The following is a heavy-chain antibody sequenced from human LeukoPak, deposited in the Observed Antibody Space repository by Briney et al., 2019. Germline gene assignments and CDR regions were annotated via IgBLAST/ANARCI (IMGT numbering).Heavy chain of an antibody. V-gene: IGHV3-23*01. CDR1: GSTFSSYA. CDR3: AKALSTTGTKWRYYYGIDV. CDR2: ISGSGGST. Sequence: GGSLRLSCAASGSTFSSYAMSWVRQAPGKGLEWVSAISGSGGSTYYADSVKGRFTISRDNSKNTLYLQMNSLRAEDTAVYYWAKALSTTGTKWRYYYGIDVWGQGTTVTVSS. J-gene: IGHJ6*02. D-gene: IGHD4-17*01.